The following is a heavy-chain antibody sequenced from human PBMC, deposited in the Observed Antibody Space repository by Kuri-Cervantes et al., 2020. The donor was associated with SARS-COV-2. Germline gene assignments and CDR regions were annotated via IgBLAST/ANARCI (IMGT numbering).Heavy chain of an antibody. V-gene: IGHV1-2*02. CDR1: GYTFTGYY. Sequence: ASVKVSCKASGYTFTGYYMHWVRQAPGQGLEWMGWINPNSGGTNYAQKFQGRVTMTRDTSISTAYMELSRPRSDDTAVYYCARPPADYYYMDVWGKGTAVTVSS. CDR3: ARPPADYYYMDV. CDR2: INPNSGGT. J-gene: IGHJ6*03.